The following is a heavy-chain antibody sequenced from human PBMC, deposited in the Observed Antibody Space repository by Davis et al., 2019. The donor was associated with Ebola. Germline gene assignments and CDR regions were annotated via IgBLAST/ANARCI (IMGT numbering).Heavy chain of an antibody. CDR1: GFTFRNYV. J-gene: IGHJ4*02. CDR3: ARGRAFYDSSGYYYPRYFDY. D-gene: IGHD3-22*01. Sequence: PGGSLRLSCAASGFTFRNYVMAWVRQSPGKGLEWIGEINHSGSTNYNPSLKSRVTISVDTSKNQFSLKLSSVTAADTAVYYCARGRAFYDSSGYYYPRYFDYWGQGTLVTVSS. CDR2: INHSGST. V-gene: IGHV4-34*01.